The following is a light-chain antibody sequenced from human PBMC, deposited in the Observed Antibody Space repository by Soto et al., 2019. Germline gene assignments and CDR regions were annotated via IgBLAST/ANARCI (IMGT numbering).Light chain of an antibody. Sequence: QPVLTQPPSVSGTPGQRVTISCSGSTSNIGTNTVNWFQHLPGTAPKLLIYTNDQRPSGVPDRFSGSRSGTSASLAISGLQSEDEADYYCATWDDSVYVFGTGTKLTVL. CDR2: TND. CDR1: TSNIGTNT. J-gene: IGLJ1*01. CDR3: ATWDDSVYV. V-gene: IGLV1-44*01.